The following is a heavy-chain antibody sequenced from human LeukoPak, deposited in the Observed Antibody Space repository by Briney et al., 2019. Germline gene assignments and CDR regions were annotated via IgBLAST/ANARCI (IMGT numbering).Heavy chain of an antibody. Sequence: SETLSLTCTVSGYSISSGYYWGWIRQPPGKGLEWIGSIYHSGSTYYNPSLKSRVTISVDTSKNQFSLKLSSVTAADTAVYYCARDQYYYDSSGHYYVNWFDPWGQGTLVTVSS. J-gene: IGHJ5*02. D-gene: IGHD3-22*01. CDR3: ARDQYYYDSSGHYYVNWFDP. CDR2: IYHSGST. V-gene: IGHV4-38-2*02. CDR1: GYSISSGYY.